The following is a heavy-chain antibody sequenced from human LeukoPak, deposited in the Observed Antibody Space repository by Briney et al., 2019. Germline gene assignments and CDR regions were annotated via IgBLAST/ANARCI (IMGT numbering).Heavy chain of an antibody. D-gene: IGHD3-22*01. J-gene: IGHJ4*02. V-gene: IGHV3-53*01. Sequence: GGSLRLSCAASGFTVSSNYMSWVRQAPGKGLEWVSVIYSGGSTYYADSVKGRFTISRDNSKNTLYLQMNSLRAEDTAVYYCARGRGYYYDSGGYYGNHLFDYWGQGTLVTVSS. CDR3: ARGRGYYYDSGGYYGNHLFDY. CDR1: GFTVSSNY. CDR2: IYSGGST.